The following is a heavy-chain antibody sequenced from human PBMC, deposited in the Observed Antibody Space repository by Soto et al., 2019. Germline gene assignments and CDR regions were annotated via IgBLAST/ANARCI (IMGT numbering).Heavy chain of an antibody. Sequence: GYGITSKSRCWVQHYKEQGLEWMGIINPSGGSTSYAQKFQGRVTMTRDTSTSTVYMELSSLRSEDTAVYYCAIYTPTPKAVAGHGLGYRGQGT. CDR2: INPSGGST. CDR3: AIYTPTPKAVAGHGLGY. CDR1: GYGITSKS. V-gene: IGHV1-46*01. D-gene: IGHD6-19*01. J-gene: IGHJ4*02.